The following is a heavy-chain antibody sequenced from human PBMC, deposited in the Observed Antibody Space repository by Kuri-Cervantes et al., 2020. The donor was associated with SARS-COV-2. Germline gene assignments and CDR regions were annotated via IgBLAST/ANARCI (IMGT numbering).Heavy chain of an antibody. V-gene: IGHV3-33*08. Sequence: GESLKISCAASGFTFSSYGMHWVRQAPGKGLEWVAVIWYDGSNKYYADSVKGRFTISRDNSKNTLHLQMNSLRAEDTAVYYCAREEYSSSWSAVDFDYWGQGTLVTVSS. CDR2: IWYDGSNK. CDR1: GFTFSSYG. CDR3: AREEYSSSWSAVDFDY. D-gene: IGHD6-13*01. J-gene: IGHJ4*02.